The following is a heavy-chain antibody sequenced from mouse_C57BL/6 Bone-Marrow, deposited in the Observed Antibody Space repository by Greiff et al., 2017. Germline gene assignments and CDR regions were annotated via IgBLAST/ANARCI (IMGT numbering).Heavy chain of an antibody. Sequence: VQLQQSGAELVRPGASVTLSCKASGYTFTDYEMHWVKQTPVHGLEWIGAIDPETGGTAYNQKFKGKAILTADKSSSTAYMELRSLTSEDSAVYYGTRDEYPYGYFDVWGTGTTVTVAS. J-gene: IGHJ1*03. V-gene: IGHV1-15*01. CDR2: IDPETGGT. CDR3: TRDEYPYGYFDV. D-gene: IGHD5-1*01. CDR1: GYTFTDYE.